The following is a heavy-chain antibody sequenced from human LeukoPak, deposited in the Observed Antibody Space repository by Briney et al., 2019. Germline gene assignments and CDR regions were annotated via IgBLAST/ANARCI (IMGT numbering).Heavy chain of an antibody. D-gene: IGHD1-14*01. Sequence: GASVKVSCKASGYTFTSYGISWVRQAPGQGLEWMGWISAYNGNTNYAQKLQGRVTMTTDTSTSTAYMELRSLRSDDTAVYYCARQPGLRGNWYFDLWGRGTLVTVSS. V-gene: IGHV1-18*01. CDR3: ARQPGLRGNWYFDL. CDR1: GYTFTSYG. J-gene: IGHJ2*01. CDR2: ISAYNGNT.